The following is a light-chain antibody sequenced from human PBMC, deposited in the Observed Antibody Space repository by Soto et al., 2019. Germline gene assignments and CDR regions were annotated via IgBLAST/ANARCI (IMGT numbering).Light chain of an antibody. CDR2: AAS. J-gene: IGKJ3*01. V-gene: IGKV3-20*01. CDR1: QSVSSSY. Sequence: EIVLTQSPGTLSLSPGERATLSCRASQSVSSSYLAWHQQKPGQTPRLLIYAASSRAAGIPDRFSGSGSGTDFSLTISRLEPEEFAVYYCQEYGTSPGTFGPGTKVDI. CDR3: QEYGTSPGT.